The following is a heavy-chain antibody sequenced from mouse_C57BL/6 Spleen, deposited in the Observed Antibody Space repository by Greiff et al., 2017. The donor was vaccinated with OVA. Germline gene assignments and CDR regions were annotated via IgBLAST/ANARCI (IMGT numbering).Heavy chain of an antibody. V-gene: IGHV5-9*01. CDR2: ISGGGGNT. D-gene: IGHD2-2*01. Sequence: EVQRVESGGGLVKPGGSLKLSCAASGFTFSSYTMSWVRQTPEKRLEWVATISGGGGNTYYPDSVKGRFTISRDNAKNTLYLQMSSLRSEDTALYYCARQGYYGYDYFDYWGQGTTLTVSS. CDR3: ARQGYYGYDYFDY. CDR1: GFTFSSYT. J-gene: IGHJ2*01.